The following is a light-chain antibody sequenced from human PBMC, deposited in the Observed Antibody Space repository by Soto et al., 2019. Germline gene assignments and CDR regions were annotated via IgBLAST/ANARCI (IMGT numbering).Light chain of an antibody. V-gene: IGKV1-39*01. CDR1: QSIRTY. Sequence: DIQMTQSPSSLSASVGDRVTITCRTSQSIRTYFNWYQQKPGEAPKRLIYAASSLQSGVPSRFSGSGSGTEFTLTIGSLQPEDFATYYGQQSYTTPLTFGGGTKVEI. CDR2: AAS. J-gene: IGKJ4*01. CDR3: QQSYTTPLT.